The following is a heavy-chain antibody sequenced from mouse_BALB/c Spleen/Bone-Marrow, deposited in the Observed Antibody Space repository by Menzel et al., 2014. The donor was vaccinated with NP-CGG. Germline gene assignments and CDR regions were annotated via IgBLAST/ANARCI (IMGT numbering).Heavy chain of an antibody. D-gene: IGHD1-1*01. J-gene: IGHJ2*01. CDR2: IYPSDSYT. CDR3: TREGYYGSSYVDY. CDR1: GYTFTSYW. V-gene: IGHV1-69*02. Sequence: QVHVKQSGAELVWPGASVKLSCKASGYTFTSYWINWVKQRPGQGLEWIGNIYPSDSYTNYNQKFKDKATLTVDKSSSTAYMQLSSPTSEDSAVYYCTREGYYGSSYVDYWGQGTTLTVSS.